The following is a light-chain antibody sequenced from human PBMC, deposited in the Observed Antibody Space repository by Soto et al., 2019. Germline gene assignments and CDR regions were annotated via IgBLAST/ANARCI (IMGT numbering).Light chain of an antibody. V-gene: IGKV3-15*01. J-gene: IGKJ1*01. Sequence: EIVMTQSPATLFVSPGDRAILSCRAGQGVTTNFAWYQQKSGQSPRLLIYDVSHRATGVPARFSGTGSETDFTLTISGLQSEELAVYYCQQSGSSPPTCGQGTKGEVK. CDR1: QGVTTN. CDR2: DVS. CDR3: QQSGSSPPT.